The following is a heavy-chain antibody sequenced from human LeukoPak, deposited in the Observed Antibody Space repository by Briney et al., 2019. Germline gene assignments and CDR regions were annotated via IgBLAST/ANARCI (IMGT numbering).Heavy chain of an antibody. Sequence: ASVKVSCKASGYTFTNYAMNWVRQAPGQRREWKGWINAGNGNTKSSQRFQDRVTITRDTSVSTAYMELNSLRSEDTAVYYCTRGIWSSHNKDYYFDYWGQGSLVTVSS. CDR2: INAGNGNT. CDR3: TRGIWSSHNKDYYFDY. D-gene: IGHD2-2*01. V-gene: IGHV1-3*01. J-gene: IGHJ4*02. CDR1: GYTFTNYA.